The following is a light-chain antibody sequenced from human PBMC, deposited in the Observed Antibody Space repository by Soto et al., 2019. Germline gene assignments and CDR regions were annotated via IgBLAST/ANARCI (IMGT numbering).Light chain of an antibody. J-gene: IGKJ4*01. Sequence: EIVLTQSPATLSLSPGDRASLSCRASQNVYTYFSWYQQKPGQALRLLIYGASSRATGIPARFSGSGSGTEFTLTISSLQSEDFAVYYCQQYNNWPPLTFGGGTKVDIK. V-gene: IGKV3D-15*01. CDR2: GAS. CDR3: QQYNNWPPLT. CDR1: QNVYTY.